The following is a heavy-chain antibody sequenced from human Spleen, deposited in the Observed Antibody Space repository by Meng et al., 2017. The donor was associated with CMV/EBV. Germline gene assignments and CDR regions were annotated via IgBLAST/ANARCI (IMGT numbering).Heavy chain of an antibody. CDR1: GYSISSDYY. CDR2: IYYSGST. D-gene: IGHD5-18*01. Sequence: SETLSLTCTVSGYSISSDYYWGWIRQPPGKGLEWIGSIYYSGSTNYNPSLKSRVTISVDTSKNQFSLKLSSVTAADTAVYYCARGHLQYSYGSSVYNWFDPWGQGTLVTVSS. CDR3: ARGHLQYSYGSSVYNWFDP. J-gene: IGHJ5*02. V-gene: IGHV4-38-2*02.